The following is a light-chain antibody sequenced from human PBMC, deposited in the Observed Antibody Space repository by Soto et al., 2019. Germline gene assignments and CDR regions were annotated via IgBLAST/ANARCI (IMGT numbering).Light chain of an antibody. CDR1: SSDVGAYNY. CDR3: SSYTSSNTLV. CDR2: EVS. J-gene: IGLJ2*01. V-gene: IGLV2-14*01. Sequence: QSALTQPASVSGSPGQSITISCTGTSSDVGAYNYVSWYQQHPGKAPKLMIFEVSDRPSGVSNRFSGSKSGNTASLTISGLQAEDEADYYCSSYTSSNTLVFGGGTKL.